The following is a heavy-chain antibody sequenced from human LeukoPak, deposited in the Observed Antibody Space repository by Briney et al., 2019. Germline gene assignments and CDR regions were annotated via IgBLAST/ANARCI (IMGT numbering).Heavy chain of an antibody. Sequence: GGSLRLSCAASGFTFSSYGMHWVRQAPGKGLEWVAFIRYDGSNKYYADSVKGRFTISRDNSKNTLYLQMNSLRAEDTAVYYCARDQAGYCSSTSCPRPYYYYYMDVWGKGTRSPSP. J-gene: IGHJ6*03. CDR2: IRYDGSNK. V-gene: IGHV3-30*02. CDR3: ARDQAGYCSSTSCPRPYYYYYMDV. D-gene: IGHD2-2*01. CDR1: GFTFSSYG.